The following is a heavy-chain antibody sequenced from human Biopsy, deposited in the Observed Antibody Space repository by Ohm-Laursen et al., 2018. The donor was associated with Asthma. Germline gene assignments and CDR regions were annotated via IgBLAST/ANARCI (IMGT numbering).Heavy chain of an antibody. CDR3: ARGLDYSGRSGFDY. Sequence: SSLRLSCAASRFIFRGSNMFWVRQAPGKGLEWVALMSYDGSIKDYADSVKGRFTISRDNSMNTLYLHMNSLRVEDTAVYYCARGLDYSGRSGFDYWGQGTLVTVSS. J-gene: IGHJ4*02. CDR1: RFIFRGSN. CDR2: MSYDGSIK. V-gene: IGHV3-30*03. D-gene: IGHD3-10*01.